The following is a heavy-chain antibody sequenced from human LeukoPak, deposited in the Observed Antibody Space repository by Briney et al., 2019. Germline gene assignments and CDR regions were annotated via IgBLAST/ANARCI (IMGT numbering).Heavy chain of an antibody. J-gene: IGHJ4*02. D-gene: IGHD3-10*01. Sequence: GGSLRLSCAASGFTSSNAWMSWVRQAPGKGLEWVGRIKSKTDGGTTDYAAPVKGRFTISRDDSKNTLYLQMNSLKTEDTAVYYCTTAAGSGSYRVFYYWGQGTLVTVSS. CDR1: GFTSSNAW. CDR3: TTAAGSGSYRVFYY. CDR2: IKSKTDGGTT. V-gene: IGHV3-15*01.